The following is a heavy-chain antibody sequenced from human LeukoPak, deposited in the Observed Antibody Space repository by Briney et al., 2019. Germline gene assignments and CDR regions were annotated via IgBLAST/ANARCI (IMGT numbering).Heavy chain of an antibody. CDR2: ISSSSSYT. CDR1: GFTFSDYY. CDR3: ARGGADYAIGY. V-gene: IGHV3-11*06. D-gene: IGHD4-17*01. Sequence: GGSLRLPCAASGFTFSDYYMSWIRQAPGKGLEWISFISSSSSYTNYADSVKGRFTISRDNTKNSLYLQMNNLRAEDTAVYYCARGGADYAIGYWGQGTLVTVSS. J-gene: IGHJ4*02.